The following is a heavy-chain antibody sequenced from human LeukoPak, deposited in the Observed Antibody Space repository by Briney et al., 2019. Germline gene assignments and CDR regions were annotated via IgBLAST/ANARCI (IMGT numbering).Heavy chain of an antibody. V-gene: IGHV5-51*01. CDR3: ARMTGYCSTTSCYHYFDY. D-gene: IGHD2-2*03. CDR1: GYSFTSYW. J-gene: IGHJ4*02. CDR2: IYPGDSDT. Sequence: RGESLKSLRKGSGYSFTSYWIGWVRQMPGKGLEWMGIIYPGDSDTRYSPSFQGQVTTSADKSISTAYLQWSSLKASDTAIYYCARMTGYCSTTSCYHYFDYWGQGTLVTVSS.